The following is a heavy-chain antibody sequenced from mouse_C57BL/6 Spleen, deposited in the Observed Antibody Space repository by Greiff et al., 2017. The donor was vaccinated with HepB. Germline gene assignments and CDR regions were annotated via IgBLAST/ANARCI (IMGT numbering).Heavy chain of an antibody. D-gene: IGHD1-1*01. CDR1: GYSFTSYY. J-gene: IGHJ4*01. V-gene: IGHV1-66*01. CDR2: IYPGSGNT. CDR3: ARSGDYGSSYKGAMDY. Sequence: QVQLQQSGPELVKPGASVKISCKASGYSFTSYYIHWVKQRPGQGLEWIGWIYPGSGNTKYNEKFKGKATLTADTSSSAAYMQLSSLTSEDSAVYYCARSGDYGSSYKGAMDYWGQGTSVTVSS.